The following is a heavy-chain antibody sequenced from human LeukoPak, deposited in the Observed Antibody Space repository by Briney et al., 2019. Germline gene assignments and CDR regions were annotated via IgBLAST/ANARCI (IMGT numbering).Heavy chain of an antibody. CDR2: IYYSGST. CDR3: ARQNRGDGYNWGFYYGMDV. V-gene: IGHV4-39*01. CDR1: GGSISSSSYY. J-gene: IGHJ6*02. Sequence: SETLSLTCAVSGGSISSSSYYWGWIRQPPGKGLEWIGSIYYSGSTYYNPSLKSRVTISVDTSKNQFSLKLSSVTAADTAVYYCARQNRGDGYNWGFYYGMDVWGQGTTVTVSS. D-gene: IGHD5-24*01.